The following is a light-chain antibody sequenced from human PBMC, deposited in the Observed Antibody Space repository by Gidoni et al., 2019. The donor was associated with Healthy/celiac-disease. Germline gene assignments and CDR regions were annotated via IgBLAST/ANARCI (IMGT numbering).Light chain of an antibody. CDR1: QSVSSN. V-gene: IGKV3-15*01. CDR3: QQYNNWPLYT. CDR2: GAS. J-gene: IGKJ2*01. Sequence: EIVMTQSPATLSVSPVERTTLSCRAGQSVSSNLAWYQQKPGQAPRLLIYGASTRAAGIPARFSGSGSGTEFTLTISSLQSEDFAVYYCQQYNNWPLYTFGQGTKLEIK.